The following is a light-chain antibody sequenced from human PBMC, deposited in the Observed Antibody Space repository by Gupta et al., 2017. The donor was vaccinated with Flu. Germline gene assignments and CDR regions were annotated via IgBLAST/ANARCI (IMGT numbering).Light chain of an antibody. CDR3: TSDADSKSWGV. Sequence: QSALTQPPSASGSPGQSVTISCTGTSGDVGGYNYVSWYQQHPGKAPKLMIYEVTKRPSGVPDRFSGSKSGNTASLTVSGLQAEDEADYYCTSDADSKSWGVFGTGTKVTVL. V-gene: IGLV2-8*01. CDR1: SGDVGGYNY. CDR2: EVT. J-gene: IGLJ1*01.